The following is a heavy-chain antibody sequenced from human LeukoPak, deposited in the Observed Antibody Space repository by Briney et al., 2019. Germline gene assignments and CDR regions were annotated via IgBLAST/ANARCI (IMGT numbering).Heavy chain of an antibody. D-gene: IGHD3-10*01. V-gene: IGHV3-23*01. CDR1: GFTFSTYF. J-gene: IGHJ3*02. Sequence: GGSLRLSCAASGFTFSTYFMHWVRQAPGKGLEWVSGISTSGGGTYYADSVKGRFTISRDNSKNTLYLQMNSLRAEDTAVYYCATRRGGALDIWGQGTVVTVSS. CDR3: ATRRGGALDI. CDR2: ISTSGGGT.